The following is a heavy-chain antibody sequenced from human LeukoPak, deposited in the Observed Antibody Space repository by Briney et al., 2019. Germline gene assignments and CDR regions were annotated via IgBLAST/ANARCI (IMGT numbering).Heavy chain of an antibody. Sequence: SETLSLTCTVSGASIITTHYHWGWIRQPPGKGLEWIGSIYYSGTTYYNPSLKRRLTISVDTSRNHFSLSLSSVTAADTAIYYCAREIASSVEFWGQGSLVTVSS. CDR1: GASIITTHYH. CDR3: AREIASSVEF. D-gene: IGHD6-6*01. CDR2: IYYSGTT. J-gene: IGHJ4*02. V-gene: IGHV4-39*02.